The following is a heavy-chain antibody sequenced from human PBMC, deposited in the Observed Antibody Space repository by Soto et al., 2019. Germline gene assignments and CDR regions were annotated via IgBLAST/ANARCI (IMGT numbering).Heavy chain of an antibody. CDR2: ISYDGSNK. Sequence: QVQLVESGGGVVQPGRSLRLSCAASGFTFSSYAMHWVRQAPGKGLERVAVISYDGSNKYYADSVKGRFTISRDNSKNTLYLQMNSLRAEDTAVYYCARGVRDIVVYYGMDVWGQGTTVTVSS. V-gene: IGHV3-30-3*01. CDR3: ARGVRDIVVYYGMDV. CDR1: GFTFSSYA. D-gene: IGHD2-15*01. J-gene: IGHJ6*02.